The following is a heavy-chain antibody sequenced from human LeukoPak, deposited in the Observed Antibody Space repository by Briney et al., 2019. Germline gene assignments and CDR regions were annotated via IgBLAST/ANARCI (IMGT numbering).Heavy chain of an antibody. CDR1: GGTFSSYA. V-gene: IGHV1-69*13. J-gene: IGHJ5*02. Sequence: SVKVSCKASGGTFSSYAISWVRQAPGQGLEWMGGFIPIFGTANYAQKFQGRVTITADESTSTAYMELSSLRSEDTAVYYCARGDGYCSSTSCYNWFDPWGQGTLVTVSS. CDR2: FIPIFGTA. CDR3: ARGDGYCSSTSCYNWFDP. D-gene: IGHD2-2*03.